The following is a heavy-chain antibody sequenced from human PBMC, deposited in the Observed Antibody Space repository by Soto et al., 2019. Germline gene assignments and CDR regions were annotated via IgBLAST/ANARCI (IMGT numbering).Heavy chain of an antibody. CDR2: INAGNGNT. CDR1: GFTFTSYA. J-gene: IGHJ6*02. V-gene: IGHV1-3*01. CDR3: ARDPLGYCISTSCLYHYYYGMDV. D-gene: IGHD2-2*01. Sequence: SVKVSCKASGFTFTSYAMHWVRQAPGQRLEWMGWINAGNGNTKYSQRFQGRVTMTRDTSTSTAYMELSSLRSDDTAVYYCARDPLGYCISTSCLYHYYYGMDVWGQGTTVTVSS.